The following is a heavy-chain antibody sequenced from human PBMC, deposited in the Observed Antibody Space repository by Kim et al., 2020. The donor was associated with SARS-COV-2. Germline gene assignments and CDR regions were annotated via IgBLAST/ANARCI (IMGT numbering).Heavy chain of an antibody. D-gene: IGHD6-19*01. V-gene: IGHV4-31*03. CDR1: GGSISSGGYY. CDR2: IYYSGST. Sequence: SETLSLTCTVSGGSISSGGYYWSWIRQHPGKGLEWIGYIYYSGSTYYNPSLKSRVTISVDTSKNQFSLKLSSVTAADTAVYYCALYIAVPNNWFDPWGQGTLVTVSS. J-gene: IGHJ5*02. CDR3: ALYIAVPNNWFDP.